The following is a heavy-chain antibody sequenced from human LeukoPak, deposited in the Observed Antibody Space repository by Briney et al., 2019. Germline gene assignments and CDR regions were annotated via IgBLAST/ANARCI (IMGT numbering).Heavy chain of an antibody. V-gene: IGHV3-30*02. CDR2: IRYDGSSK. D-gene: IGHD3-22*01. CDR1: GFTFSSYG. J-gene: IGHJ4*02. CDR3: ARESESYDSSGSTFKY. Sequence: GGSLRLSCAASGFTFSSYGMHWVRQSPGKGLEWVAFIRYDGSSKYYADSVKGRFTISRDNSKNTLYLQMNSLRAGDTAVCYCARESESYDSSGSTFKYWGQGTLVTVSS.